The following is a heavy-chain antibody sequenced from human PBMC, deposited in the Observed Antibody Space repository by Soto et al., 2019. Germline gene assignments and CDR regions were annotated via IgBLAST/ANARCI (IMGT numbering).Heavy chain of an antibody. V-gene: IGHV4-61*01. CDR1: GGSVSSGSYY. J-gene: IGHJ4*02. Sequence: SETLSLTCTVSGGSVSSGSYYWSWIRQPPGKGLEWIGHIYYSGSTSYSPSLKSRVSISVDTSKNQFSLEVHSVTAADTAVYYCARAGTNMVQFDYWGQGTLVTVSS. CDR2: IYYSGST. CDR3: ARAGTNMVQFDY. D-gene: IGHD3-10*01.